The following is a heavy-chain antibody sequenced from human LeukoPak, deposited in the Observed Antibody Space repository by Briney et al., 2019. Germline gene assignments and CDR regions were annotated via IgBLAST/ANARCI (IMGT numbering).Heavy chain of an antibody. CDR3: AREPLGEAGDYFDY. CDR1: GFTFSDYY. V-gene: IGHV3-11*06. Sequence: GGSLRLSCAASGFTFSDYYMSWIRQAPGKGLEWVSYISSSSSYTNYADPVKGRFTISRDNAKNSLYLQMNSLRAEDTAVYYCAREPLGEAGDYFDYWGQGTLVTVSS. CDR2: ISSSSSYT. D-gene: IGHD3-10*01. J-gene: IGHJ4*02.